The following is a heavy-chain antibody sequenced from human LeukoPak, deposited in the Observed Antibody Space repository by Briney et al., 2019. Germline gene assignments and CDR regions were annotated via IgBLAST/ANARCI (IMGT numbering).Heavy chain of an antibody. V-gene: IGHV3-48*02. D-gene: IGHD6-13*01. CDR3: ARVNVYSSSWSFDY. CDR2: ISTSSSTI. Sequence: GGSLRLSCAPSGLTFRSYSMNWVRQAPGGGLEWVSYISTSSSTIYYADSVKGRFTISRDNAKNSLYLQMNSLRDEDTAVYYCARVNVYSSSWSFDYWGQGTLVTVSS. CDR1: GLTFRSYS. J-gene: IGHJ4*02.